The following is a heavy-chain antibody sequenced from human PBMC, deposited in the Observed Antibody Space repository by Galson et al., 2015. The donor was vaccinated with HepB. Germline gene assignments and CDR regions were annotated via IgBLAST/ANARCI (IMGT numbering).Heavy chain of an antibody. CDR1: GFTFSSYA. D-gene: IGHD2-15*01. V-gene: IGHV3-30-3*01. CDR3: ARLGSNTNNWFDP. Sequence: SLRLSCAASGFTFSSYAMHWVRQAPGKGLEWVAVISYDGSNKYYADSVKGRFTISRDNSKNTLYLQMNSLRAEDTAVYYCARLGSNTNNWFDPWGQGTLVTVSS. J-gene: IGHJ5*02. CDR2: ISYDGSNK.